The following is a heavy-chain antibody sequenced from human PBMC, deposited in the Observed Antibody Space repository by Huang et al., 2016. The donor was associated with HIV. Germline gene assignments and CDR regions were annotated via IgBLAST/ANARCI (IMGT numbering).Heavy chain of an antibody. CDR3: AKESRWFSDFDQ. CDR2: IAYDGRSD. D-gene: IGHD2-15*01. Sequence: QVQLVESGGGVVQPGTSLRLSCAASGFIFSNFGMHWVRPAPGKGLGGVAVIAYDGRSDRYSDSVKGRFTISRDNDKNTLSLEMNRLRHDDTAVYYCAKESRWFSDFDQWGQGTLVTVSS. CDR1: GFIFSNFG. J-gene: IGHJ5*02. V-gene: IGHV3-30*05.